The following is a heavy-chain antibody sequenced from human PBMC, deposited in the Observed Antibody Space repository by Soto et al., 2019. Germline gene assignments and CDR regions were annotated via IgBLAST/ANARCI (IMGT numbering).Heavy chain of an antibody. Sequence: ASVKVSCKASGGTFSSYAFSWVRQAPGQGLEWMGGIISIFGTANYAQKFQGRVTITADESTRTAYMDLSSLRSEDTAVYYCATNDYCSSISCYSDTSQNDYYGMAVWGQGSTVTVSS. CDR2: IISIFGTA. CDR3: ATNDYCSSISCYSDTSQNDYYGMAV. CDR1: GGTFSSYA. D-gene: IGHD2-2*02. V-gene: IGHV1-69*13. J-gene: IGHJ6*02.